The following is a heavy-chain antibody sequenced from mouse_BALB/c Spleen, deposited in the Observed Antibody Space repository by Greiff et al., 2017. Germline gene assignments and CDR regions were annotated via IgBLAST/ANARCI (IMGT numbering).Heavy chain of an antibody. Sequence: DLVKPGASVKLSCKASGYTFTSYWINWIKQRPGQGLEWIGRIAPGSGSTYYNEMFKGKATLTVDTSSSTAYIQLSSLSSEDSAVYYCARKYGNLDYWGQGTTLTVSS. CDR1: GYTFTSYW. CDR3: ARKYGNLDY. J-gene: IGHJ2*01. CDR2: IAPGSGST. V-gene: IGHV1S41*01. D-gene: IGHD2-10*02.